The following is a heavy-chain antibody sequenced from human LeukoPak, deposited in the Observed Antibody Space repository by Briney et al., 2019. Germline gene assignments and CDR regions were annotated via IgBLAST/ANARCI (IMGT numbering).Heavy chain of an antibody. CDR3: ARVSYDILTGPTGYFDY. CDR2: INSDGSST. V-gene: IGHV3-74*01. Sequence: GGSLRLSCAASGFTFSSYWMHWVRQAPGKGLVWVSRINSDGSSTSYADSVKGRFTISRDNAKNTLYLQMNSLRAEDTVVYYCARVSYDILTGPTGYFDYWGQGTLVTVSS. D-gene: IGHD3-9*01. J-gene: IGHJ4*02. CDR1: GFTFSSYW.